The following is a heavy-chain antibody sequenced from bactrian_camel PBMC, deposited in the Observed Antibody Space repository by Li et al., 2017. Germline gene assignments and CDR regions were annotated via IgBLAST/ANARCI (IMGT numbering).Heavy chain of an antibody. Sequence: VQLVESGGGSVEAGGSLRLSCAASGYLYSSYCMGWFRQPPGKEREGVATIERDNTTTYADSVKGRFTISKDNAKSTLYLQMNSLKPEDTAMYYCAADEGGNWCRAPTLRFMDYWGKGTQVTVS. V-gene: IGHV3S53*01. CDR2: IERDNTT. D-gene: IGHD7*01. CDR1: GYLYSSYC. J-gene: IGHJ7*01.